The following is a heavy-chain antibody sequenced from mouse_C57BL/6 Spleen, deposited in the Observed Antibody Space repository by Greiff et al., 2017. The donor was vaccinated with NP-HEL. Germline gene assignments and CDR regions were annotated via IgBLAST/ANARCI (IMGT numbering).Heavy chain of an antibody. CDR1: GFTFSDYG. Sequence: EVQGVESGGGLVKPGGSLKLSCAASGFTFSDYGMHWVRQAPEKGLEWVAYISSGSSTIYYADTVKGRFTISRDNAKNTLFLQMTSLRSKDTAMYYCARRGRDYAMDYWGKGTSVTVSS. V-gene: IGHV5-17*01. CDR3: ARRGRDYAMDY. J-gene: IGHJ4*01. CDR2: ISSGSSTI.